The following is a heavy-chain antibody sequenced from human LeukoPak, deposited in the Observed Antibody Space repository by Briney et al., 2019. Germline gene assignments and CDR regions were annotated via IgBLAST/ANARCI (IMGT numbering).Heavy chain of an antibody. Sequence: GGSLRLSCVGSGFIFTDYWMSWVRQAPGKGLEWVANIKQDGSEKYYVDSVKGRFTISRDNAQNSVHLQMTTLRAEDTAVYYCAKCQWLAFRGQGTLVTVSS. D-gene: IGHD6-19*01. CDR1: GFIFTDYW. V-gene: IGHV3-7*01. CDR2: IKQDGSEK. J-gene: IGHJ4*02. CDR3: AKCQWLAF.